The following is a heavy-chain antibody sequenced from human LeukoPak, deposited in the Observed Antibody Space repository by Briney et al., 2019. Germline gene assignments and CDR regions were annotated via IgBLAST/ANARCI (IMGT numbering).Heavy chain of an antibody. V-gene: IGHV4-59*01. CDR2: LSNSGST. J-gene: IGHJ4*02. CDR1: GDSISSDY. CDR3: ASVTEITDIDY. D-gene: IGHD4-11*01. Sequence: PSETLSLTCTVSGDSISSDYWCWIRQAPGKGLEWIGYLSNSGSTGYNPSLRGRATISGDTSKNQFSLKLNSVTAADTAVYYCASVTEITDIDYWGQGTLVTVSS.